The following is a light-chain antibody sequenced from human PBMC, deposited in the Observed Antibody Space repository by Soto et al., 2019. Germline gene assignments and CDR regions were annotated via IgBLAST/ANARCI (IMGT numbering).Light chain of an antibody. V-gene: IGKV1-39*01. Sequence: DIQMTQSPSSLSASVGDRVTITCRASQTIRRSLNWYQQKPGKVPKLLIYAASSLQSGVPSRFSGSGSGTDFTLTISSLQPEDFATYYCQQSYSTPRTFGQGTKVDIK. CDR2: AAS. CDR1: QTIRRS. J-gene: IGKJ1*01. CDR3: QQSYSTPRT.